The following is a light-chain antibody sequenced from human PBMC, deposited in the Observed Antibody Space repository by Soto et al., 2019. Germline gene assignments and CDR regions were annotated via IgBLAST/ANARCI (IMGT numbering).Light chain of an antibody. V-gene: IGKV1-39*01. CDR2: AAS. CDR3: QQSYSTPLA. CDR1: QTISTF. Sequence: DIQMTQSPSSLSASVGDRVTITCRASQTISTFLNWYQQKPGKAPNLLIYAASSLQSGVQSRFSGSGSWTDFTLTISSLQPEDFATYYCQQSYSTPLAFGGWTKVEIK. J-gene: IGKJ4*01.